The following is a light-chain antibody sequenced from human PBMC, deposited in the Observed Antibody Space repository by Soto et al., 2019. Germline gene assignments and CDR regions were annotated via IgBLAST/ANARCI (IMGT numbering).Light chain of an antibody. CDR1: SSDVGGFNY. CDR3: SSYAVTNILV. Sequence: QSVLTQPPSASGSPGQSVTISCTGTSSDVGGFNYVSWYQQHPGKAPKVIIYEVSKRPSGVPDRFSGSKSGSTASLTVSGLQADDEADYYCSSYAVTNILVFGNGTKVTVL. CDR2: EVS. J-gene: IGLJ1*01. V-gene: IGLV2-8*01.